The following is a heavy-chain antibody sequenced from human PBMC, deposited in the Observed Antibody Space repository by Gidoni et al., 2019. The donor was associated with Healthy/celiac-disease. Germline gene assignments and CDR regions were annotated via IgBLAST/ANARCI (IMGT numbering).Heavy chain of an antibody. V-gene: IGHV4-59*01. CDR1: GGSISSYY. CDR3: ARGCSSTSCYGGSNWFDP. D-gene: IGHD2-2*01. CDR2: IYYSGST. J-gene: IGHJ5*02. Sequence: QVQLQESGPGLVKPSATLSLTCTVSGGSISSYYWSWIRQPPGKGLEWIGYIYYSGSTNYNPSLKSRFTISVDTSKNQFSLKLSSVTAADTAVYYCARGCSSTSCYGGSNWFDPWGQGTLVTVSS.